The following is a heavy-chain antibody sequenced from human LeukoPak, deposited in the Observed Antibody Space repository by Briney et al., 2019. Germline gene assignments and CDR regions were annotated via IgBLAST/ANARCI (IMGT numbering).Heavy chain of an antibody. CDR3: ASTYDSRGYYSPSWFDP. CDR2: IIPIFGTA. D-gene: IGHD3-22*01. CDR1: GGTFSSYA. J-gene: IGHJ5*02. Sequence: SVKVSCKASGGTFSSYAISWVRQAPGQGLEWMGGIIPIFGTANYAQKFQGRVTITTDESTSTAYMELSSLRSEDTAVYYCASTYDSRGYYSPSWFDPWGQGTLVTVSS. V-gene: IGHV1-69*05.